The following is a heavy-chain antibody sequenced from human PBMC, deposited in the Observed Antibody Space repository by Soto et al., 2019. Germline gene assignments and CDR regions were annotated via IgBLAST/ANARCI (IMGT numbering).Heavy chain of an antibody. CDR3: AREGIAVSGLFDY. Sequence: GASVKVSCKASGYTFTSYDINWVRQAPGQGLEWMGIINPSGGGTTYAQRFQGRVTMTRDTSTSTVYMELSSLRSEDTAVYYCAREGIAVSGLFDYWGQGSLVNVSS. CDR2: INPSGGGT. V-gene: IGHV1-46*01. CDR1: GYTFTSYD. D-gene: IGHD6-19*01. J-gene: IGHJ4*02.